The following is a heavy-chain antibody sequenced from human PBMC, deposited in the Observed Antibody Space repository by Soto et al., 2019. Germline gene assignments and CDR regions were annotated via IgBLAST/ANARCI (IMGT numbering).Heavy chain of an antibody. CDR1: AFTFSSYR. Sequence: QVQLVESGGGVVQPGRSLRLSCAASAFTFSSYRIHWVRQAPGKGLDWVAVISYDASDKYYADSVKGRFTISRDNSKNTLYLQMHSLIAEDTAVYYCVKERYGQLWLEDYGMDVWGQGTTVTVSS. D-gene: IGHD5-18*01. V-gene: IGHV3-30*18. CDR3: VKERYGQLWLEDYGMDV. J-gene: IGHJ6*02. CDR2: ISYDASDK.